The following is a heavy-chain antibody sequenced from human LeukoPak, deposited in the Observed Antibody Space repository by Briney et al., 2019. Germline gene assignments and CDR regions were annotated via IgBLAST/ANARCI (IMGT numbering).Heavy chain of an antibody. CDR2: IIPIFGTA. Sequence: SVKVSCKASGGTFSSYAISWVRQAPGQGLEWMGGIIPIFGTANYAQKFQGRVTITTDESTSTAYMELSSLRSEDTAVYYCARGSGMIVDYHYFDYWGQGTLVTVSS. D-gene: IGHD3-22*01. CDR1: GGTFSSYA. J-gene: IGHJ4*02. V-gene: IGHV1-69*05. CDR3: ARGSGMIVDYHYFDY.